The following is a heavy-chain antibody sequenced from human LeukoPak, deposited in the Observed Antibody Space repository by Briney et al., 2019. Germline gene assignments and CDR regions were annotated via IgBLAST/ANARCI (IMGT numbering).Heavy chain of an antibody. CDR3: ARGEPGSYYYYYYMDV. CDR1: GGSFSGYY. Sequence: PSETLSLTCAVYGGSFSGYYWSWIRQPPGKGLEWIGEINHSGSTNYSPSLKSRVTISVDTSKNQLPLKLSSVTAADTAVYYCARGEPGSYYYYYYMDVWGKGTTVTVSS. D-gene: IGHD1-26*01. V-gene: IGHV4-34*01. J-gene: IGHJ6*03. CDR2: INHSGST.